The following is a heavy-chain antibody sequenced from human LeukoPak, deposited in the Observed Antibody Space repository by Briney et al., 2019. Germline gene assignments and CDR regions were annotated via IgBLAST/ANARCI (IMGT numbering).Heavy chain of an antibody. CDR3: ARVMPSSAAAGTYYFDY. CDR1: GGSISSYY. CDR2: ICYSGST. D-gene: IGHD6-13*01. V-gene: IGHV4-59*01. J-gene: IGHJ4*02. Sequence: SETLSLTCTVSGGSISSYYWSWIRQPPGKGLEWIGYICYSGSTNYNPSLKSRVTISVDTSKNQFSLKLSSVTAADTAVYYCARVMPSSAAAGTYYFDYWGQGTLVTVSS.